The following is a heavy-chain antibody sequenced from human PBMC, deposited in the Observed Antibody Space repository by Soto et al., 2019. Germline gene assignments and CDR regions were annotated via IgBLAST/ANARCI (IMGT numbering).Heavy chain of an antibody. Sequence: QVQLVQSGAEVKKPGSSVKVSCKASGGTVSSYAISWVRQAPGQGLEWMGGIIPIFGTANYAQKFQGRVTITADESTSTSYMELSSLRSEDTALYYCARAYSSSSPYYYYCGMDVWGQGTTVTVSS. D-gene: IGHD6-6*01. V-gene: IGHV1-69*01. CDR1: GGTVSSYA. J-gene: IGHJ6*02. CDR3: ARAYSSSSPYYYYCGMDV. CDR2: IIPIFGTA.